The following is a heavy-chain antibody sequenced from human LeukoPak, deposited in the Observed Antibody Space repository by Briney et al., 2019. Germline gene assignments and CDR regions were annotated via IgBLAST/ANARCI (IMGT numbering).Heavy chain of an antibody. V-gene: IGHV4-34*01. CDR1: GGSFSGYY. CDR3: ARGSCPPYWRRNWFDP. Sequence: PSETLSLTCAVYGGSFSGYYWSWLRQPPGKGLEWLGEINHSGSTNYNPSLKSRVTISVDTSKNQFSLKLSSVTAADTAVYYCARGSCPPYWRRNWFDPWGQGTLVTVSS. J-gene: IGHJ5*02. D-gene: IGHD2-2*01. CDR2: INHSGST.